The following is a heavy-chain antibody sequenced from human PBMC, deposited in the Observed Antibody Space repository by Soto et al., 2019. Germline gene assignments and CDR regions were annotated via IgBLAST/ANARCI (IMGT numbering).Heavy chain of an antibody. CDR1: GGTFSSYA. V-gene: IGHV1-69*10. CDR3: ARDQHIVVVTASYYYGMDV. D-gene: IGHD2-21*02. J-gene: IGHJ6*02. CDR2: IIPILGIA. Sequence: ASVKVSCKASGGTFSSYAISWGRQAPGQGLEWMGGIIPILGIANYAQKFQGRVTITADKSTSTAYMELSSLRSEDTAVYYCARDQHIVVVTASYYYGMDVWGQGTTVTVSS.